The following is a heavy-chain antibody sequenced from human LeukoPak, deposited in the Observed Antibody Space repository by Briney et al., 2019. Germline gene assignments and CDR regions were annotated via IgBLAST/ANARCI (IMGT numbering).Heavy chain of an antibody. CDR2: IYYSGST. J-gene: IGHJ3*02. Sequence: SETLSLTCTVSGGSISTYYWNWLRQPPGKGLEWIGYIYYSGSTNYNPSLKSRVTISVDTSKNQFSLKLSSVTAADTAVYYCARLRELATLHDAFDIWGQGTMVTVSS. D-gene: IGHD5-24*01. V-gene: IGHV4-59*08. CDR3: ARLRELATLHDAFDI. CDR1: GGSISTYY.